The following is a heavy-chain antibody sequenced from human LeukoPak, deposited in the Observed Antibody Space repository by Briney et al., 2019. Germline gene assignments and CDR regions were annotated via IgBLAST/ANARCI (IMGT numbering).Heavy chain of an antibody. J-gene: IGHJ4*02. D-gene: IGHD3-22*01. V-gene: IGHV4-61*02. CDR3: ARGKDSRGYQFMGFDS. Sequence: SETLSLTCTVSGGSISSGNYYWSWIRQPAGKGLEWIGRIWTDGAPSYRPSLKSRVTISVDTSKNQFFLRLSSVTAADTAVYYCARGKDSRGYQFMGFDSWGQGTLVTVSS. CDR1: GGSISSGNYY. CDR2: IWTDGAP.